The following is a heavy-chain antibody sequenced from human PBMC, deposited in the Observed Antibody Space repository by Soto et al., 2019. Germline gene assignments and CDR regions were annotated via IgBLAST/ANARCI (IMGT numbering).Heavy chain of an antibody. Sequence: EVQLVESGGGLVKPGGSLRLSCAASGFTFSTYAMSWVRQAPGKGLEWVSGISGSGGSTNYADSVKGRFTISRDNSKNTLYLQMNSLRAEDTAVYYCAKGDCSSSTCRMDVWGQGTTVSVSS. V-gene: IGHV3-23*04. D-gene: IGHD2-2*01. CDR3: AKGDCSSSTCRMDV. CDR2: ISGSGGST. J-gene: IGHJ6*02. CDR1: GFTFSTYA.